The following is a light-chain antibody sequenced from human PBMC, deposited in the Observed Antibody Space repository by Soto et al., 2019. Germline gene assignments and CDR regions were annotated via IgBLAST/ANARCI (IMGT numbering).Light chain of an antibody. J-gene: IGKJ1*01. CDR2: KAS. V-gene: IGKV1-5*03. CDR3: QQYNTYPWT. CDR1: QSISSW. Sequence: DIQMTQSPSTLSASIGDRLTITCRASQSISSWLAWYQQKPGKAPKLLIHKASTLESGVPSRFSGSESGTEFTLTISSLQPDDFATYYCQQYNTYPWTFGQGTKVEIK.